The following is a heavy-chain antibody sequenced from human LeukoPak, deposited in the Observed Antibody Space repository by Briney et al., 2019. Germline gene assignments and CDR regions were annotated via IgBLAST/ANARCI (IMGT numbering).Heavy chain of an antibody. Sequence: GGSLRLSCAASGFDFSSNWMHWARHAPGQGLVWVSRIKGDGISTSYADSVKGRFTISRDIAKNTLYLQMNSLRAEDTGVYYCAKDHYWSIDYWGRGTLVTVSS. CDR1: GFDFSSNW. CDR3: AKDHYWSIDY. CDR2: IKGDGIST. J-gene: IGHJ4*02. D-gene: IGHD3-3*01. V-gene: IGHV3-74*01.